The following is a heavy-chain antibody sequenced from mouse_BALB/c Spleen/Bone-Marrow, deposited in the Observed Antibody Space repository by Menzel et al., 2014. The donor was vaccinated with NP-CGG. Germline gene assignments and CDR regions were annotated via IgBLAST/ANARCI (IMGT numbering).Heavy chain of an antibody. CDR3: TREKYGDYYDFDY. V-gene: IGHV1S29*02. J-gene: IGHJ2*01. CDR1: GYTFTDYN. CDR2: NYPYNGGA. Sequence: EVQLQQSGPELVKPGASVKISCKASGYTFTDYNMHWVKQSHGKSLEWIGYNYPYNGGAVYNQKFKGKATLTLDNTSSTAYMELRSLTSEDSAVYYCTREKYGDYYDFDYWGQGTTLTVSS. D-gene: IGHD2-3*01.